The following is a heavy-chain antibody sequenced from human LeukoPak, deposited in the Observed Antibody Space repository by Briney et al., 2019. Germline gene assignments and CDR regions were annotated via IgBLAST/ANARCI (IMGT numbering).Heavy chain of an antibody. D-gene: IGHD6-13*01. CDR3: ASFSSSIWSNWFDP. V-gene: IGHV1-69*04. CDR1: GGTFSSYA. CDR2: IIPILGIA. J-gene: IGHJ5*02. Sequence: GSSVKVSCKASGGTFSSYAISWVRQAPGQGLEWMGRIIPILGIANYAQKFQGRVTITADKSTSTAYMELSSLRSEDTAVYYCASFSSSIWSNWFDPWGPGTLVTVSS.